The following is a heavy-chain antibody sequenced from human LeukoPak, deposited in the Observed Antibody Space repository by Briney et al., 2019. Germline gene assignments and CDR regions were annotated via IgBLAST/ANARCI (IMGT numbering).Heavy chain of an antibody. CDR3: ARSNRYSYDHTPLDY. CDR1: GESFSGYY. Sequence: SETLSLTCAVYGESFSGYYWSWIRQPPGKGLEWIGYIYYSGSTNYNPSLKSRVTISVDTSKNQFSLKLSSVTAADTAVYYCARSNRYSYDHTPLDYWGQGTLVTVSS. D-gene: IGHD5-18*01. J-gene: IGHJ4*02. V-gene: IGHV4-59*01. CDR2: IYYSGST.